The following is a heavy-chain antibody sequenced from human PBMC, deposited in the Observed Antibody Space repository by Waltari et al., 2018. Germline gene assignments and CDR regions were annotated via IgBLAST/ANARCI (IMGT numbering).Heavy chain of an antibody. CDR2: INHSGST. Sequence: QVQLQQWGAGLLKPSETLSLTCAVYGGSCSGYYWSWIRQPPGQGLEWIGEINHSGSTNYNPSLKSRVTISVDTSKNQFSLKLSSVTAADTAVYYCAREGALEMATGQNAFDIWGQGTMVTVSS. J-gene: IGHJ3*02. CDR3: AREGALEMATGQNAFDI. V-gene: IGHV4-34*01. D-gene: IGHD5-12*01. CDR1: GGSCSGYY.